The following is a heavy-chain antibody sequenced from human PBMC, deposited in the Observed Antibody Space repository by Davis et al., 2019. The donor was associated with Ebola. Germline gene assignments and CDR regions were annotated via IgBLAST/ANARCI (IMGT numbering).Heavy chain of an antibody. CDR2: IYHSGST. D-gene: IGHD3-22*01. J-gene: IGHJ2*01. V-gene: IGHV4-4*02. Sequence: SETLSLTCAVSGGSISSSNWRSWLRPPPGKGLEWTGEIYHSGSTNYNPSLKGRVTISVDKSKSEFSLRLSSVTAADTAVYYCARDFYDSSGYLWYFDLLGRGTLVTVSS. CDR3: ARDFYDSSGYLWYFDL. CDR1: GGSISSSNW.